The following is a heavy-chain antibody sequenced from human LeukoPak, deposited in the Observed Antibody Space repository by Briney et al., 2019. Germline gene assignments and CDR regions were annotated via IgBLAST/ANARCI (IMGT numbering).Heavy chain of an antibody. Sequence: GASVKVSCKASGYTFTSYGISWVRQAPGQGLEWMGIINPSGGSTSYAQKFQGRVTMTRDTSTSTVYMGLSSLRSEDTAVYYCARDCGGNSGWFDPWGQGTLVTVSS. CDR2: INPSGGST. J-gene: IGHJ5*02. V-gene: IGHV1-46*01. CDR3: ARDCGGNSGWFDP. CDR1: GYTFTSYG. D-gene: IGHD4-23*01.